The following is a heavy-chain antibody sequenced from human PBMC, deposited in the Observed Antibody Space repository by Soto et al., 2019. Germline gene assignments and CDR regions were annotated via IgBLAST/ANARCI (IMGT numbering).Heavy chain of an antibody. CDR3: ARGPTVTTDY. CDR2: VHYSGHT. D-gene: IGHD4-4*01. J-gene: IGHJ4*02. Sequence: QVQLQESGPGLVKPSETLSLTCTVSGDSVSSDIYYWNWFRQPPGKGLEWLGDVHYSGHTKYNPSLKSRVTISVDTSKNPFSLKLSSVTPADTAVYYCARGPTVTTDYWGQGTLVTVSS. CDR1: GDSVSSDIYY. V-gene: IGHV4-61*01.